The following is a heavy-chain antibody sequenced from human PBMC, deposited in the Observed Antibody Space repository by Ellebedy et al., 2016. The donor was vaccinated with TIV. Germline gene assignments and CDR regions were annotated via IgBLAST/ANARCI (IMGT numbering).Heavy chain of an antibody. V-gene: IGHV3-30*03. Sequence: GGSLRLSCAASGFTFSSYGMHWVRQAPGKGLEWVAVTSDDETSKHYADSVKGRFTISRDSSKNTVYLQMNSLRAEDTAVYYCASLRGYNYGVNPSADLEIWGQGKMVTVSS. CDR3: ASLRGYNYGVNPSADLEI. CDR2: TSDDETSK. D-gene: IGHD5-18*01. CDR1: GFTFSSYG. J-gene: IGHJ3*01.